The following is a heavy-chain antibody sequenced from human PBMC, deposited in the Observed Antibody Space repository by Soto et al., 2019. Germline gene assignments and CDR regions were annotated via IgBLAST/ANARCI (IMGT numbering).Heavy chain of an antibody. D-gene: IGHD6-19*01. CDR3: ARAVAVPADFDY. V-gene: IGHV1-3*01. J-gene: IGHJ4*02. Sequence: ASAKVSCKASGDTFTAYALHWARQAPGQRLEWMGWINAGNGNTKYSQKFQGRVTITRDTSASTAYMELSSLRSEDTAAYYCARAVAVPADFDYWGQGTLVTVSS. CDR2: INAGNGNT. CDR1: GDTFTAYA.